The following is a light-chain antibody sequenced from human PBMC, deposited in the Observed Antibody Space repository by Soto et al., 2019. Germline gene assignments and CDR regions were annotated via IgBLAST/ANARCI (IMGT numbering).Light chain of an antibody. Sequence: EIVMTQSPATLSVSPGERATLSCRSSQTVSSNLAWYQQKPGQAPRLLIYGASTRATGIPARFSGSGSGTEFTRTISSLQSEEFAVYYCQQYNNWPPTRTFGQGTKVDIK. CDR2: GAS. CDR1: QTVSSN. J-gene: IGKJ1*01. V-gene: IGKV3-15*01. CDR3: QQYNNWPPTRT.